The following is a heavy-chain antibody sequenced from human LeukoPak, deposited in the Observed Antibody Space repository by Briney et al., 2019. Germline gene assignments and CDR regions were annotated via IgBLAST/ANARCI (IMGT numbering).Heavy chain of an antibody. D-gene: IGHD3-22*01. CDR2: IYYSGST. Sequence: SETLSLTCTVSGGSISSYYWSWIRQPPGKGLEWIGYIYYSGSTNYNPSLKSRVTISVDTSKNQFPLKLSSVTAADTAVYYCARETLNYYDSSGYYYPDYWGQGTLVTVSS. CDR1: GGSISSYY. J-gene: IGHJ4*02. V-gene: IGHV4-59*12. CDR3: ARETLNYYDSSGYYYPDY.